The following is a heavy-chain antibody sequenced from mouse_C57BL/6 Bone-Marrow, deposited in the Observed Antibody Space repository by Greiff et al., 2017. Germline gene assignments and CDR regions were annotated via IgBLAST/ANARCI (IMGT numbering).Heavy chain of an antibody. D-gene: IGHD4-1*01. CDR3: ARDGELGYWYFDV. CDR2: INYDGSST. CDR1: GFTFSDYY. J-gene: IGHJ1*03. Sequence: EVQRVESEGGLVQPGSSMKLSCTASGFTFSDYYMAWVRQVPEKGLEWVANINYDGSSTYYLDSLKSRFIISRDNAKNILYLQMSSLKSEDTATYYCARDGELGYWYFDVWGTGTTVTVSS. V-gene: IGHV5-16*01.